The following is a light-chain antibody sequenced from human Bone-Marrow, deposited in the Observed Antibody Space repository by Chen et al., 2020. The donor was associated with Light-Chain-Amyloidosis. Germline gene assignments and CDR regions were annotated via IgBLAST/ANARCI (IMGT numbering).Light chain of an antibody. CDR3: QLYNTYSTT. CDR2: DAS. CDR1: QNVGRW. Sequence: IQMTQPPSTLSAFVGDRVTITCRASQNVGRWVAWYQQKAGKAPEVLIYDASSLKSGVPSRFSGSGSGSEFTLTITSLQPDDYATYYCQLYNTYSTTFGQGTKVDI. V-gene: IGKV1-5*01. J-gene: IGKJ1*01.